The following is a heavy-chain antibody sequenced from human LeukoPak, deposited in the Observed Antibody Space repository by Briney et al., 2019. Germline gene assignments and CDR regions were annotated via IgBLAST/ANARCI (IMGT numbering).Heavy chain of an antibody. Sequence: PGGSLRLSCAASGFTFSSYGMHWVRQAPGKGLEWVAVISYDGSNKYYADSVKGRFTISRDNSKNTLYLQMNSLRAEDTAVYYCAKARHDYGAFDIWGQGTMVTVSS. J-gene: IGHJ3*02. CDR3: AKARHDYGAFDI. CDR2: ISYDGSNK. D-gene: IGHD4/OR15-4a*01. CDR1: GFTFSSYG. V-gene: IGHV3-30*18.